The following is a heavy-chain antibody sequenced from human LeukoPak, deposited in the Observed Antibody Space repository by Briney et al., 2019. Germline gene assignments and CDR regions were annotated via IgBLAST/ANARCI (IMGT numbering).Heavy chain of an antibody. CDR3: ARAERYSSGWYPHY. D-gene: IGHD6-19*01. CDR2: IIPIFGTA. Sequence: SVKVSCKASGGTFSSYAISWVRQARGQGLEWMGRIIPIFGTANYAQKFQGRVTITTDESTSTAYMELSSLRSEDTAVYYCARAERYSSGWYPHYWGQGTLVTVSS. J-gene: IGHJ4*02. CDR1: GGTFSSYA. V-gene: IGHV1-69*05.